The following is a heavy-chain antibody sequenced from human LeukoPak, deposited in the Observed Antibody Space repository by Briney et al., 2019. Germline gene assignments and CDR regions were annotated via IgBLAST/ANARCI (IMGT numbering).Heavy chain of an antibody. CDR2: ISAYNGNT. J-gene: IGHJ4*02. CDR1: GYTFTSYG. CDR3: ARPDGYKLRSFDY. D-gene: IGHD5-24*01. Sequence: GGSVTVSCKASGYTFTSYGMSWVRQAPGQGLEWMGWISAYNGNTNYAQKLKGRVTMTTDTSTSTAYMELRSLRSDDTAVYYCARPDGYKLRSFDYWGQGTLVTVSS. V-gene: IGHV1-18*01.